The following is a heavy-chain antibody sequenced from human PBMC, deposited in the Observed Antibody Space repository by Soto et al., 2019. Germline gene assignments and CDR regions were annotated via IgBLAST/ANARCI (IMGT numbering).Heavy chain of an antibody. V-gene: IGHV4-34*01. Sequence: QVQLQQWGAGLLKPSETLSVTCAVYGGSFSGYYWTWIRQPPGTGLEWIGEINHSGSTNYNPSLKSRVTISVGTSKNQFSLKLTSVTAADTAVYYCARDKITGLFDYWGQGTLVTVSS. CDR2: INHSGST. J-gene: IGHJ4*02. CDR1: GGSFSGYY. CDR3: ARDKITGLFDY. D-gene: IGHD2-8*02.